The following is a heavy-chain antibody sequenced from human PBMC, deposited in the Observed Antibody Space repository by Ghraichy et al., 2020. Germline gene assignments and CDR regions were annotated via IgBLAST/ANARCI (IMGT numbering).Heavy chain of an antibody. CDR2: IKQSGGEK. CDR3: ATARGGWCTTTNCFAEYAEY. Sequence: GGSLRLSCVGSEFSFNKFWMSWVRQAPGKGLEWVASIKQSGGEKHYADSLKGRIAISRDTTQNSLFLQLDSLRVDDTAVYYCATARGGWCTTTNCFAEYAEYWGERTLVTVSS. D-gene: IGHD1-26*01. V-gene: IGHV3-7*01. CDR1: EFSFNKFW. J-gene: IGHJ4*02.